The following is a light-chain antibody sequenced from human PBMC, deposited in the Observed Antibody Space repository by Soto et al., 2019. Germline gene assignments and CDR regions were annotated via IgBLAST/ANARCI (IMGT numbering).Light chain of an antibody. Sequence: QSALTQPASVSGSPGQSITISCTRSSSDVPVSWFQHHPGKAPKLIIHENNKRPSGVSNRFSGSKAGDTASRTITGLQAEDEADYYCCSDAGVMFGGGTKLTVL. J-gene: IGLJ3*02. CDR1: SSDVP. CDR3: CSDAGVM. V-gene: IGLV2-23*01. CDR2: ENN.